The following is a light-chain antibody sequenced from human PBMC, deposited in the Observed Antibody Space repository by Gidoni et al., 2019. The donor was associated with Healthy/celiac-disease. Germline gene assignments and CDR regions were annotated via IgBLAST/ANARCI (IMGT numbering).Light chain of an antibody. CDR2: DAS. CDR3: QQRSNWPPRFT. J-gene: IGKJ3*01. CDR1: QSVSSY. Sequence: VLTQSPATLSLSPAERATLSCRASQSVSSYLAWYQQKPGQAPRLLIYDASNRATGIPARCSGSGAGTEFTLTISSLEPEDFAVYYCQQRSNWPPRFTFGPGTKVDIK. V-gene: IGKV3-11*01.